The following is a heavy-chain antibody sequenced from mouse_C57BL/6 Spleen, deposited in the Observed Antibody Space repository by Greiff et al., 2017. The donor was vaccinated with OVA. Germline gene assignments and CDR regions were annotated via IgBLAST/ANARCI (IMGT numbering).Heavy chain of an antibody. J-gene: IGHJ2*01. CDR1: GFTFSSYT. CDR2: ISGGGGNT. Sequence: EVKLMESGGGLVKPGGSLKLSCAASGFTFSSYTMSWVRQTPEKRLEWVATISGGGGNTYYPDSVKGRFTISRDNAKNTLYLQMSSLRSEDTALYYCARLSYYGSSYVFDYWGQGTTLTVSS. CDR3: ARLSYYGSSYVFDY. V-gene: IGHV5-9*01. D-gene: IGHD1-1*01.